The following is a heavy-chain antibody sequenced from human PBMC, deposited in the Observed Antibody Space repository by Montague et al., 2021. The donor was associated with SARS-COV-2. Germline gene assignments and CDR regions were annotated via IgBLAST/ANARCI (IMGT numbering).Heavy chain of an antibody. CDR1: NGSVSGGGYY. Sequence: SETLSLTCTVSNGSVSGGGYYWSWIRQPPGKGLEWIGYIYYSGSTNYXXXLKSRVTISVDTSKDQFSLKLSSVTAADTAVYYCARDSLVGATGYLDLWGRGTLVTVSS. CDR3: ARDSLVGATGYLDL. V-gene: IGHV4-61*08. CDR2: IYYSGST. J-gene: IGHJ2*01. D-gene: IGHD1-26*01.